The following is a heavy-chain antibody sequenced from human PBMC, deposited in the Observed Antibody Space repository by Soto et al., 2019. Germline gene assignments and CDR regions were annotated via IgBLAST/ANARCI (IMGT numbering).Heavy chain of an antibody. CDR1: GFTFRSYA. Sequence: PGGSLRLSCTASGFTFRSYAMSWVRQAPGKGLEWVSAISGSGGSTYYADSVKGRFTISRDNSKNALYLQMNSLRAEDAAVFYCVRGYDFWTAYFDHWGQGTLVTVSS. CDR2: ISGSGGST. CDR3: VRGYDFWTAYFDH. D-gene: IGHD3-3*01. V-gene: IGHV3-23*01. J-gene: IGHJ4*01.